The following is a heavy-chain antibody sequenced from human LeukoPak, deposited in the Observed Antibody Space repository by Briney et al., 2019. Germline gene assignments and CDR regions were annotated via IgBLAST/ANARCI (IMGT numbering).Heavy chain of an antibody. CDR2: ISYDGSNK. V-gene: IGHV3-30*18. CDR1: GFTFSSYG. Sequence: GGSLRLSCAASGFTFSSYGMHWVRQGPGKGLEWVAVISYDGSNKYYADSVKGRFTISRDNSKNTLYLQMNSLRAEDTAVYYCAKVTGYSYGFDYWGQGTLVTVSS. CDR3: AKVTGYSYGFDY. J-gene: IGHJ4*02. D-gene: IGHD5-18*01.